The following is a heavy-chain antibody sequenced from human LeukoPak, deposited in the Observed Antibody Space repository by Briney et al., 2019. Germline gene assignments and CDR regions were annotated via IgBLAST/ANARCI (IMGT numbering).Heavy chain of an antibody. V-gene: IGHV1-69*02. Sequence: SVKVSCKASGGTFSSYTISWVRQAPGQGLEWMGRIIPILGIANYARKFQGRVTITADKSTSTAYMELCSLRSEDTAVYYCASFAMVKYDYWGQGTLVTVSS. CDR3: ASFAMVKYDY. CDR1: GGTFSSYT. CDR2: IIPILGIA. D-gene: IGHD5-18*01. J-gene: IGHJ4*02.